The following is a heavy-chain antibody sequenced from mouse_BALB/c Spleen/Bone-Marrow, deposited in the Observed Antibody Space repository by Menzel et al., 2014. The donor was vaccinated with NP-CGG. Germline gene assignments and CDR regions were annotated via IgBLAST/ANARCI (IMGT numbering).Heavy chain of an antibody. CDR3: AKNWDWYFDV. Sequence: VQLQQSGPGLVQPSQSLSITCTVSGFSFTSYGLHWVRQSPGKGLEWLGVIWSGGSTDYNAAFMSRLSITKDNSKSQDFFKMNSLQAGDTAIYYCAKNWDWYFDVWGAGTTVTVSS. V-gene: IGHV2-5*01. CDR2: IWSGGST. J-gene: IGHJ1*01. CDR1: GFSFTSYG. D-gene: IGHD4-1*01.